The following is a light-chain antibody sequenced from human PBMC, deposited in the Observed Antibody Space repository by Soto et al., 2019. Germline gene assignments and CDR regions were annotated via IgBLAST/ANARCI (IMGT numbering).Light chain of an antibody. CDR2: GAS. CDR3: QQYGSSRT. V-gene: IGKV3-20*01. CDR1: QSVSSSY. J-gene: IGKJ1*01. Sequence: EIVLTQSPGTLSLSPGERATLSCRASQSVSSSYLAWYQQKPGQAPRLLIYGASSRATGIPDRFSGSGSGTDFTLTISRLEPEDVAVYYGQQYGSSRTFCQGTKVEIK.